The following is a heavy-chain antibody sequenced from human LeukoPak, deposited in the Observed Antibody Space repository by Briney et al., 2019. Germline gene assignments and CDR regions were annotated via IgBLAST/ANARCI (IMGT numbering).Heavy chain of an antibody. D-gene: IGHD2-15*01. V-gene: IGHV1-2*02. CDR1: GYTFTGYY. J-gene: IGHJ5*02. CDR3: ARVPRVAATFWFDP. CDR2: INPNSGGT. Sequence: GASVKVSCKASGYTFTGYYMHWVRQAPGQGLEWMGWINPNSGGTNYAQKFQRRVTMTRDTSISTAYMELSRLRSDDTAVYYCARVPRVAATFWFDPWGQGTLVTVSS.